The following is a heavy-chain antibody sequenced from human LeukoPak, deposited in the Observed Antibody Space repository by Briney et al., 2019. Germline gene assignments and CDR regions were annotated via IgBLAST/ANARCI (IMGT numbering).Heavy chain of an antibody. CDR1: GGSISSYY. J-gene: IGHJ4*02. Sequence: SETLSLTCTVSGGSISSYYWSWIRQPPGKGLEWIGYIYYSGSTNYNPSLKSRVTISVDTSKNQFSLKLSSVTAADTAVYYCARVKPTLTAAGIDYWGQGTLVTVSS. V-gene: IGHV4-59*08. D-gene: IGHD6-13*01. CDR3: ARVKPTLTAAGIDY. CDR2: IYYSGST.